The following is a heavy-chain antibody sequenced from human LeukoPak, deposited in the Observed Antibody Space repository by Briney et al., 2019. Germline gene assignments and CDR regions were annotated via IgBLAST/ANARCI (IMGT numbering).Heavy chain of an antibody. V-gene: IGHV1-2*02. Sequence: ASVKVSCKASGYTFTGNYMHWVRQAPGQGLEWMGWINPNSGGTNYAQKFQGRVTMTRDTAISTAYVELSRLRSDDTAVYYCARVDIVVIPGASGYDYWGQGTLVTVSS. CDR2: INPNSGGT. J-gene: IGHJ4*02. D-gene: IGHD2-2*03. CDR3: ARVDIVVIPGASGYDY. CDR1: GYTFTGNY.